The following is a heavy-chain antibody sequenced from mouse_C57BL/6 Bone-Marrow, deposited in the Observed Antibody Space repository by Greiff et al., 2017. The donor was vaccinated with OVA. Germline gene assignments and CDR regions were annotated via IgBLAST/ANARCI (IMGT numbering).Heavy chain of an antibody. D-gene: IGHD1-1*01. CDR1: GFTFSSYG. CDR3: ARHYYGRSYY. J-gene: IGHJ2*01. Sequence: EVQLKESGGDLVKPGGSLKLSCAASGFTFSSYGMSWVRQTPDKRLEWVATISSGGSYTYYPDSVKGRFTISRDNAKNTLYLQMSSLKSEDTAMYYCARHYYGRSYYWGQGTTLTVSS. CDR2: ISSGGSYT. V-gene: IGHV5-6*01.